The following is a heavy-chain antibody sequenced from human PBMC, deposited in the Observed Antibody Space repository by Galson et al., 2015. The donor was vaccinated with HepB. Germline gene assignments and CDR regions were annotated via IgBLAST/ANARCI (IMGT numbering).Heavy chain of an antibody. J-gene: IGHJ4*02. CDR1: GFTFSSYA. V-gene: IGHV3-30-3*01. Sequence: SLRLSCAASGFTFSSYALHWVRQAPGKGLEWVAVISYDGAIKYYADSVEGRFTISRDNSNNTLYLQMNSLRSDDMAVYYCAREKSGWKTELDYWDQGTLVTVSS. CDR3: AREKSGWKTELDY. D-gene: IGHD6-19*01. CDR2: ISYDGAIK.